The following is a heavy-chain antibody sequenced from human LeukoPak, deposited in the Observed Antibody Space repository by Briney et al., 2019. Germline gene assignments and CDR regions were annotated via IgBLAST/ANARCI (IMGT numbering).Heavy chain of an antibody. D-gene: IGHD2-15*01. CDR2: IVVGSGNT. CDR3: ARAGAVVDNWFDP. V-gene: IGHV1-58*02. J-gene: IGHJ5*02. Sequence: GASVKVSCRASGFTFTSSAMQWVRQARGQRLEWIGWIVVGSGNTNYAQKLQDRVTMTTDTSTTTAYMELRSLRSDDTAVYYCARAGAVVDNWFDPWGQGTLVTVSS. CDR1: GFTFTSSA.